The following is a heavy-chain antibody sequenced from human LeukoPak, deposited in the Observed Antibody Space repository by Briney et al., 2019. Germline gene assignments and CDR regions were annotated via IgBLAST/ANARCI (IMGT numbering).Heavy chain of an antibody. D-gene: IGHD2-8*01. CDR1: GGSFSGYY. CDR3: ARERANGRAFAI. CDR2: INHSGST. V-gene: IGHV4-34*01. J-gene: IGHJ3*02. Sequence: PSETLSLTCAVYGGSFSGYYWSWIRQPPGKGLEWIGEINHSGSTNYNPSLKSRVTISVDTSKNQFSLKLSSVTAADTAVYYCARERANGRAFAIWGQGTMVTVSS.